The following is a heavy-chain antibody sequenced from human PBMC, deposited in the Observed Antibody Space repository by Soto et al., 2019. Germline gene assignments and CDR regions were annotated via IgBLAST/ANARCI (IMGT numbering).Heavy chain of an antibody. V-gene: IGHV1-8*01. J-gene: IGHJ3*02. CDR1: GYSFTRYG. D-gene: IGHD4-17*01. CDR2: MNPNSGNA. CDR3: TSDFGDYDSRAFET. Sequence: ASVKVSCKASGYSFTRYGMNWVRHATGQGLEWLGWMNPNSGNAGYAQKFHGRVTMTRNTSRSTAYMELSSLRLDDTAVYYCTSDFGDYDSRAFETWGKGTMATXSS.